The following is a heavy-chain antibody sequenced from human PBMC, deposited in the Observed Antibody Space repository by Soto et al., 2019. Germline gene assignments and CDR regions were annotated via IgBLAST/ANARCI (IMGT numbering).Heavy chain of an antibody. Sequence: EVQLVESGGGLVKPGGSLRLSCAASGFTFSSYSMNWVRQAPGKGLEWVSSISSSSYIYYADSVKGRFTISRDNAKNSLYLQMNSRRAEDTAVYYCARDQPGYSYGYGLGYWGQGTLVTVSS. J-gene: IGHJ4*02. D-gene: IGHD5-18*01. CDR1: GFTFSSYS. CDR3: ARDQPGYSYGYGLGY. CDR2: ISSSSYI. V-gene: IGHV3-21*01.